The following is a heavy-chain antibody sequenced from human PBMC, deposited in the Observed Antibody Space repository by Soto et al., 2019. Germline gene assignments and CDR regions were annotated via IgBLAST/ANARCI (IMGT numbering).Heavy chain of an antibody. CDR3: AKGIYSYGYNSFDY. CDR2: ISGSGDST. Sequence: PGASLSLSCAASGFTCMRHAMGSVRQTHGKGLEWVSAISGSGDSTYDADSVKGRFTISRDNSKNTLYLQMNSLRAEDTFVYFCAKGIYSYGYNSFDYWSQGTLVTVSS. V-gene: IGHV3-23*01. CDR1: GFTCMRHA. J-gene: IGHJ4*02. D-gene: IGHD5-18*01.